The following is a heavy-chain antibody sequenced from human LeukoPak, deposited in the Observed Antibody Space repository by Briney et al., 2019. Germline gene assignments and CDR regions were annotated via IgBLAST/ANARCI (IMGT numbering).Heavy chain of an antibody. CDR3: ARGLPKAVFGMVIED. CDR2: MNTNSGNT. Sequence: GASVKVSCKASGYPFTSYNVNWVRQATGQGLEWMGWMNTNSGNTGYSQNFQGRVTMTRDTSISTAYMELSSLMSGDTAVYYCARGLPKAVFGMVIEDWGQGTLVTVSS. CDR1: GYPFTSYN. V-gene: IGHV1-8*01. J-gene: IGHJ1*01. D-gene: IGHD3-3*01.